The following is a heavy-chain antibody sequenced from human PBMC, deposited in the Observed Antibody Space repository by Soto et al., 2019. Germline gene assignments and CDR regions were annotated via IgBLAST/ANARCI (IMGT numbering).Heavy chain of an antibody. J-gene: IGHJ6*02. CDR3: ASDPSIAARPRNYYGMDV. D-gene: IGHD6-6*01. CDR1: GGTFSSYA. Sequence: QVQLVQSGAEVKKPGSSVKVSCKASGGTFSSYAISWVRQAPGQGLEWMGGIIPIFGTANYAQKFQGRVTITADESTSTAYMELSSLRSEDTAVYYCASDPSIAARPRNYYGMDVWGQGTTVTVSS. V-gene: IGHV1-69*01. CDR2: IIPIFGTA.